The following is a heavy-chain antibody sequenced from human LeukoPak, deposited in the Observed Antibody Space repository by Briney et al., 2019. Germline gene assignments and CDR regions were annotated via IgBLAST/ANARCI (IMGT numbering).Heavy chain of an antibody. V-gene: IGHV4-59*01. Sequence: SETLSLTCTVSGDSISRYYWSWIRQPPGKGLEWIGNICYSGNTNYNPSLKSRVTISVDTSKNQFSLKLTSVTAADTAIYYCARPARYCSGGSCWDSWDQGTLVTVSS. D-gene: IGHD2-15*01. CDR2: ICYSGNT. J-gene: IGHJ4*02. CDR3: ARPARYCSGGSCWDS. CDR1: GDSISRYY.